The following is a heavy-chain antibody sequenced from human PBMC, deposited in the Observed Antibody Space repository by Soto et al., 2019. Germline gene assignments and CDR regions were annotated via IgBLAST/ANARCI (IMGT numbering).Heavy chain of an antibody. J-gene: IGHJ4*02. D-gene: IGHD6-13*01. CDR3: ARGAAAGTYFDY. Sequence: SETLSRTCAVSGGSISSNNRWSWVRQPPGKGLEWIGEIYHSGSTNYNPSLKSRVTISVDKSKNQFSLKLSSVTAADTAVYYCARGAAAGTYFDYWGQGTLGTVS. CDR1: GGSISSNNR. CDR2: IYHSGST. V-gene: IGHV4-4*02.